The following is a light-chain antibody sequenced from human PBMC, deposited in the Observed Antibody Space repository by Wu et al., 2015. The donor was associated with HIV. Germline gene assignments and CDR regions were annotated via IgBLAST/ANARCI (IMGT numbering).Light chain of an antibody. J-gene: IGKJ2*02. CDR3: QQSYSTPGT. Sequence: DIQMTQSLSSLSASVGDRVTITCRASQSISNYLNWYQQKPGKAPKLLIYAASSLQSGVPSRFSGSGSGTDFTLTISSLQPEDFATYYCQQSYSTPGTFGQGTKLEIK. CDR2: AAS. CDR1: QSISNY. V-gene: IGKV1-39*01.